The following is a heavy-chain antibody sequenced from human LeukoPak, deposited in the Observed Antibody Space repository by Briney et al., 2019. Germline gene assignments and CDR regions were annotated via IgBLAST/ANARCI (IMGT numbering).Heavy chain of an antibody. D-gene: IGHD3-10*01. CDR3: AKDSVPYYYGSGSYPDY. CDR1: GFTFSSYA. J-gene: IGHJ4*02. Sequence: GGSLRLSCAASGFTFSSYAMSWVRQAPGKGLEWVSAISGSGGSTYYADSVKGRFTISRDNSKNTLYLQMNSQRAEDTAVYYCAKDSVPYYYGSGSYPDYWGQGTLVTVSP. V-gene: IGHV3-23*01. CDR2: ISGSGGST.